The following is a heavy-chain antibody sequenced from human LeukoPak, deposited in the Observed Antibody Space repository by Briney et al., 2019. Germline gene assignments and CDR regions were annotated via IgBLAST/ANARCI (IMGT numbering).Heavy chain of an antibody. V-gene: IGHV3-11*04. CDR3: ARDKTPDTFYYYMDV. CDR1: GFTFSDYY. CDR2: IDSSGATI. Sequence: GGSLRLSCLASGFTFSDYYMTWIRQTPGKGLDWVAYIDSSGATIYYADSVTGRFTVSRDNAKNSLYLQMNSLRPEDTAVYYCARDKTPDTFYYYMDVWGKGTTVTVSS. D-gene: IGHD1-14*01. J-gene: IGHJ6*03.